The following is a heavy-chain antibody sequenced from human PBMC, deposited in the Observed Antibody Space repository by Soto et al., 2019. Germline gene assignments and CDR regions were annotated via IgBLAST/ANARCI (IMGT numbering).Heavy chain of an antibody. Sequence: QVHLVQSGAEVKPGASVKVSCKASGYTFTSYGITWVRQAPGQGLEWMGWISAHNGNTDYAQKLQGRVIVTRDTSTSTAYMGLRSLRSDDTAVYYCARGRYGDYWGQGALVTVSS. V-gene: IGHV1-18*01. CDR1: GYTFTSYG. CDR3: ARGRYGDY. J-gene: IGHJ4*02. CDR2: ISAHNGNT. D-gene: IGHD1-1*01.